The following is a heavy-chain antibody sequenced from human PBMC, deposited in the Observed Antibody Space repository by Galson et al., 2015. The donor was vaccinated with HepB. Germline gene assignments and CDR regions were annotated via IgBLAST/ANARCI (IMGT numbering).Heavy chain of an antibody. CDR2: FDPEDGET. Sequence: SVKVSCKVSGYTLTELSMHWVRQAPGKGLEWMGGFDPEDGETIYAQKFQDRVTMTEDTSTDTAYMELSSLRSEDTAVYYCATGGYSSSWYTDYWGQGTLVTVSS. CDR1: GYTLTELS. J-gene: IGHJ4*02. CDR3: ATGGYSSSWYTDY. D-gene: IGHD6-13*01. V-gene: IGHV1-24*01.